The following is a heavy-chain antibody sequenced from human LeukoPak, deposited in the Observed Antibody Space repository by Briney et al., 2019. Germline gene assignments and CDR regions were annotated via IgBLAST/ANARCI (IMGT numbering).Heavy chain of an antibody. J-gene: IGHJ5*02. Sequence: PSETLSLTCTVSGGSISSFYWSWIRQPPGKGLEWIGYIYYSGSTNYNPSLKSRVTISVDTSKNQFSLKLSSVTATDTAVYYCARHGTSGTNLNWFDPWGQGTLVTVSS. CDR2: IYYSGST. CDR3: ARHGTSGTNLNWFDP. V-gene: IGHV4-59*01. D-gene: IGHD1-1*01. CDR1: GGSISSFY.